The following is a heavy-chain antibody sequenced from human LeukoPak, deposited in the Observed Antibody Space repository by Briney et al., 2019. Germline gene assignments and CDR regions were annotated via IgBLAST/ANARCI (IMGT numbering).Heavy chain of an antibody. D-gene: IGHD3-10*01. CDR2: LSGSGGGT. Sequence: GGSLRLSCAVSGTTLSNYGMSWVRQAPVKGLEWVAGLSGSGGGTNYADSVQGRFTISRDNPKNTLYLQMNSLRAEDTAVYFCAKRGVVIRVFLVGFHKEAYYFDSWGQGALVTVSS. J-gene: IGHJ4*02. V-gene: IGHV3-23*01. CDR1: GTTLSNYG. CDR3: AKRGVVIRVFLVGFHKEAYYFDS.